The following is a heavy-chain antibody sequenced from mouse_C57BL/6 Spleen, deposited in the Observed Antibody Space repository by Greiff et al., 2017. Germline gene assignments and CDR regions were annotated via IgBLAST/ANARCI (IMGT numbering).Heavy chain of an antibody. Sequence: VQLQESGGDLVKPGGSLKLSCAASGFTFSSYGMSWVRQTPDKGLEWVATISSGGSYTYYPDSVKGRVTITRDNAKNTLYLQMSRLKSEDTAMYYCARQRGDYAMDDWGQGTSVTVSS. CDR1: GFTFSSYG. CDR2: ISSGGSYT. CDR3: ARQRGDYAMDD. V-gene: IGHV5-6*01. J-gene: IGHJ4*01.